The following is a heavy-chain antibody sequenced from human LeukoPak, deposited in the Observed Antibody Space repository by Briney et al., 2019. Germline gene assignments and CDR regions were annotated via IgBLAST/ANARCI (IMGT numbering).Heavy chain of an antibody. J-gene: IGHJ4*02. CDR2: IRYDGSNK. CDR1: GFTFSSYG. Sequence: GGSLRLSCAASGFTFSSYGMHWVRQAPGKGLEWVAFIRYDGSNKYYADSVKGRFTISRDNSKNALYLQMNSLRAEDTAVYYCAKDPSSWYYFDYWGQGTLVTVSS. D-gene: IGHD6-13*01. V-gene: IGHV3-30*02. CDR3: AKDPSSWYYFDY.